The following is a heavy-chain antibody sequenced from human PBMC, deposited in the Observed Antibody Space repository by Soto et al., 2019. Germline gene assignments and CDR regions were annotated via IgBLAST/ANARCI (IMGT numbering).Heavy chain of an antibody. J-gene: IGHJ6*02. D-gene: IGHD3-16*01. CDR3: AMVDVYVTPSPQDV. V-gene: IGHV1-18*01. CDR2: INAYNGNT. CDR1: GYSFTRYG. Sequence: QVQLVQSGAEVKNPGASVKVSCKASGYSFTRYGIGWARQAPGQGLEWMGWINAYNGNTNYAQNLQGRLTLTTDTSTATAYIGLRSLRSNATAIYYCAMVDVYVTPSPQDVWGQGTTVTVSS.